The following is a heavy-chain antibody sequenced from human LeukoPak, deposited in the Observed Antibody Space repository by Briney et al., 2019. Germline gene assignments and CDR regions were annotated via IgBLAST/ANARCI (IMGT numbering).Heavy chain of an antibody. CDR2: IYYSGST. CDR3: ARQDYYVSSGYRDAFDI. J-gene: IGHJ3*02. Sequence: SSETLSLTCTVSGGSISSSSYYWGWIRQPPGKGLEWIGSIYYSGSTYYNPSLKSRVTISVDTSKNQFSLKLSSVTAADTAVYYCARQDYYVSSGYRDAFDIWGQGTMVTVSS. CDR1: GGSISSSSYY. V-gene: IGHV4-39*01. D-gene: IGHD3-22*01.